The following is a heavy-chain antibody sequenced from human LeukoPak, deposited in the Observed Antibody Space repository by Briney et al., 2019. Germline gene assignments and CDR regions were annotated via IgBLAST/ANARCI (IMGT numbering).Heavy chain of an antibody. CDR2: IYDSGNT. Sequence: SESLSLTCTVSGGSISGYYWSWIRQPPGKGLEWIGYIYDSGNTKYNPSLKSRVTISIDTSKNQFSLKLSSVTAADTAVYYCAKGEGDYWGQGTLVTVSS. CDR1: GGSISGYY. D-gene: IGHD2-21*01. V-gene: IGHV4-59*13. CDR3: AKGEGDY. J-gene: IGHJ4*02.